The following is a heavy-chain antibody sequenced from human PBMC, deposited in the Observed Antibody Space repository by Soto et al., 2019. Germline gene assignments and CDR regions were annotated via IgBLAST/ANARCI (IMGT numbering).Heavy chain of an antibody. Sequence: GASVKVSCKASGYTFTSYGISWVRQAPGQGLEWMGWISAYNGNTNYAQKLQGRVTMTTDTSTSTAYMELRSLRSDDTAVYYCARASYCSGGSCPPGDAFDIWGQGTMVTVSS. CDR1: GYTFTSYG. CDR3: ARASYCSGGSCPPGDAFDI. D-gene: IGHD2-15*01. J-gene: IGHJ3*02. V-gene: IGHV1-18*01. CDR2: ISAYNGNT.